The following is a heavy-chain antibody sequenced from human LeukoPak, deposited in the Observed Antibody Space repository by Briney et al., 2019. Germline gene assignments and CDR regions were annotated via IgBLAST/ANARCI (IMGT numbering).Heavy chain of an antibody. CDR3: ARAKSYSSGWYRSEYFDY. CDR2: IYHSGST. D-gene: IGHD6-19*01. V-gene: IGHV4-59*12. Sequence: SETLSLTCTVSGGSISSYYWSWVRQPPGKGLEWIGEIYHSGSTNYNPSLKSRVTISVDKSKNQFSLKLSSVTAADTAVYYCARAKSYSSGWYRSEYFDYWGQGTLVTVSS. CDR1: GGSISSYY. J-gene: IGHJ4*02.